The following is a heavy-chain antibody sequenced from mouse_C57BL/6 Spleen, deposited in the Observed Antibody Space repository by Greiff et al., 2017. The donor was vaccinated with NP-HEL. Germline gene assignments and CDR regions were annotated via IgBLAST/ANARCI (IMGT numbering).Heavy chain of an antibody. CDR1: GYTFSDYE. J-gene: IGHJ2*01. CDR2: IDPETGGT. V-gene: IGHV1-15*01. CDR3: TTYYYGRYY. Sequence: VQLQQSGAELVRPGASVTLSCKASGYTFSDYEMHWVKQTPVHGLEWIGAIDPETGGTAYNQKFKGKAILTADKSSSTAYMELRSLTSEDSAVYYCTTYYYGRYYWGQGTTLTVSS. D-gene: IGHD1-1*01.